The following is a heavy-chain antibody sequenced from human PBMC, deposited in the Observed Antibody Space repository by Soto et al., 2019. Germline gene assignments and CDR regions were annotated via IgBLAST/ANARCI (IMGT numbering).Heavy chain of an antibody. Sequence: GGSPRLSCAASGFTFSDYYMSWIRQAPGKGLEWVSYISSRSSTIFYADSVKGRFAISRDNVQNSLYLQMHSLRAEDTAVYYCARERGSGWTFDYWGQGTLVTVSS. CDR1: GFTFSDYY. J-gene: IGHJ4*02. CDR3: ARERGSGWTFDY. D-gene: IGHD6-19*01. CDR2: ISSRSSTI. V-gene: IGHV3-11*04.